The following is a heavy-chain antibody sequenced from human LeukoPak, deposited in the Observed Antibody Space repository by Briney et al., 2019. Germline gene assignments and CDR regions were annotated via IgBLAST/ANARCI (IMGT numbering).Heavy chain of an antibody. CDR1: GGSIGSSTYY. J-gene: IGHJ4*02. CDR2: IYYSGST. CDR3: ARHDYSSSYFDY. V-gene: IGHV4-39*01. D-gene: IGHD6-6*01. Sequence: SETLSLTCSVSGGSIGSSTYYWGWIRQPPGKGLECIGTIYYSGSTSYNPSLKSRVTISVDTSKNQFSLRLSSVTAADTAVYYCARHDYSSSYFDYWGQGTLVTVSS.